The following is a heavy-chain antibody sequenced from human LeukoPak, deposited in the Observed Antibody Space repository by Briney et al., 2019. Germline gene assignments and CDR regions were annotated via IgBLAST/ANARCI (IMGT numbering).Heavy chain of an antibody. Sequence: ASVKVSCKASGYTFTDYYMHWVRQAPGQGLEWMGWIHSNSGGTNYAQKFQGRVTMTRDTSISTAYVELSGLTSDDTAVYYCARSDSSGWYDYWGQGTLVTVSS. CDR3: ARSDSSGWYDY. D-gene: IGHD6-19*01. J-gene: IGHJ4*02. CDR2: IHSNSGGT. V-gene: IGHV1-2*02. CDR1: GYTFTDYY.